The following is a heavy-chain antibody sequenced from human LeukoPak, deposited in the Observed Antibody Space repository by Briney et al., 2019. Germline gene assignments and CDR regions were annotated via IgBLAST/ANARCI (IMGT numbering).Heavy chain of an antibody. Sequence: SETLSLTCTVSGGSISSSSYYWGWIRQPPGKGLEWIGSIYYSGSTYYNPSLKSRVTISVDTSKNQFSLKLSSVTAADTAVYYCARSVAGRITMVRGVIITPDYFDYWGQGTQVTVSS. V-gene: IGHV4-39*01. D-gene: IGHD3-10*01. CDR3: ARSVAGRITMVRGVIITPDYFDY. J-gene: IGHJ4*02. CDR1: GGSISSSSYY. CDR2: IYYSGST.